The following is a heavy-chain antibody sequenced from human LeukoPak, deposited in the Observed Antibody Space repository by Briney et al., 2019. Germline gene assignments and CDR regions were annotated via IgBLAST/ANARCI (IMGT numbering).Heavy chain of an antibody. Sequence: SETLSLTCTVSGGSISSYYWSWIRQPPGKGLEWIGYIYYSGSTNYNPSLKSRVTISVDTSKNQFSLKLSSVTAADTAVYYCARDGSGYEGDWFDPWGQGTLVTVSS. J-gene: IGHJ5*02. CDR3: ARDGSGYEGDWFDP. CDR2: IYYSGST. D-gene: IGHD5-12*01. CDR1: GGSISSYY. V-gene: IGHV4-59*01.